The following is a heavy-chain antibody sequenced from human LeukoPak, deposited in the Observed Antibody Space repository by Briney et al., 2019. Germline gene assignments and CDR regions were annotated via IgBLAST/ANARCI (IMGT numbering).Heavy chain of an antibody. J-gene: IGHJ4*02. CDR2: ITSSSSTT. CDR1: GFTFSTYS. D-gene: IGHD3-22*01. V-gene: IGHV3-48*01. Sequence: GGSLRLSCAASGFTFSTYSMNWVRQAPGKGLEWVSFITSSSSTTYYADSVKGRFTISRDNAKNSLYLQMSSLRVEDTAVYYCARAEKGGYYDSSGYDYWGQGTLVTVSS. CDR3: ARAEKGGYYDSSGYDY.